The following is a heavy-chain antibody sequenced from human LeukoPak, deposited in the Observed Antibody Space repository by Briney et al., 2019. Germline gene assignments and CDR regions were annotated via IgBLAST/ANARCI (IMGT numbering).Heavy chain of an antibody. V-gene: IGHV4-59*01. CDR2: IYYSGST. CDR1: GGSISSYY. J-gene: IGHJ6*03. Sequence: QPSETLSLTCTVSGGSISSYYWSWIRQPPGKGLEWIGYIYYSGSTNYNPSLKSRVTISVDTSKNQFSLKLSSVTAADTAVYYCARGRGYYYYMDVWGKGTTVTISS. CDR3: ARGRGYYYYMDV. D-gene: IGHD2-15*01.